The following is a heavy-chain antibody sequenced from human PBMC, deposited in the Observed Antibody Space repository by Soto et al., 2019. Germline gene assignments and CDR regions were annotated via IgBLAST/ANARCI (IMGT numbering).Heavy chain of an antibody. CDR2: ISANTGTI. CDR1: GFTFHEYP. D-gene: IGHD4-17*01. V-gene: IGHV3-9*01. Sequence: GGSLRLSCAASGFTFHEYPMFWVRLAPGKGLEWVSGISANTGTIGYADSVKGRVTISRDNAKSSLYLQMNSLRPEDTALYYCVKGYGPFYYYYMDVWGKGTTVTVSS. J-gene: IGHJ6*03. CDR3: VKGYGPFYYYYMDV.